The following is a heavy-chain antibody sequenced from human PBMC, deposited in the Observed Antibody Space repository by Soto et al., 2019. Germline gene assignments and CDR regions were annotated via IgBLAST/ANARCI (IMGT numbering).Heavy chain of an antibody. V-gene: IGHV3-11*01. J-gene: IGHJ6*02. Sequence: GGSLRLSCEASRFRFSDYYMSWVRQAPGKGLEWVSFISSSGTTIYYADSVKGRFNIYRDNAKNSLFLQMNSLRVEDTAVYYCASSEGNYYYYGMDVWGQGTTVTVSS. CDR3: ASSEGNYYYYGMDV. CDR2: ISSSGTTI. CDR1: RFRFSDYY.